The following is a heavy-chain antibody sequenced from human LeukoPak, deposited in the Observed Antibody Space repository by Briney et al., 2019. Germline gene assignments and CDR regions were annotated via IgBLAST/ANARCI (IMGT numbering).Heavy chain of an antibody. V-gene: IGHV6-1*01. J-gene: IGHJ4*02. CDR2: TYYRSKWYN. CDR3: ARTSHFQLLFFCPGPSPFDY. D-gene: IGHD2-2*01. CDR1: GNSVSSNSAA. Sequence: SQTLSLTCAISGNSVSSNSAAGNWIRQSPSRGLEWLGRTYYRSKWYNDYAVTVKNRITINPDTSKNQFSLQLNSVTPEDTAVYYCARTSHFQLLFFCPGPSPFDYWGQGTQVTVSS.